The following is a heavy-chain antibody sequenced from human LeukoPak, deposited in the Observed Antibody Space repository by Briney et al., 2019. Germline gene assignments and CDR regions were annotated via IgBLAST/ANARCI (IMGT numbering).Heavy chain of an antibody. CDR3: AKKTYYYDTSNLGWFDP. D-gene: IGHD3-22*01. CDR1: GFTFSSFW. CDR2: IKQDGSET. J-gene: IGHJ5*02. Sequence: GGSLRLSCAASGFTFSSFWMSWVRQAPGKGLEWVANIKQDGSETYYVDSVKGRFTISRDNAKNSLYLQMSSLRAEDTAWYYCAKKTYYYDTSNLGWFDPWGQGTLVTVSS. V-gene: IGHV3-7*05.